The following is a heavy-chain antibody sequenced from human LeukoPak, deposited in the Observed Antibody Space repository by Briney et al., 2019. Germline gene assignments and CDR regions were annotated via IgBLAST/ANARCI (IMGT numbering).Heavy chain of an antibody. CDR2: ISAYNGNT. D-gene: IGHD6-19*01. J-gene: IGHJ4*02. Sequence: GASVKVSCKASGYTFTSYGISWVRQAPGQGLEWMGWISAYNGNTNYAQKLQGRVTMTTDTSTSTAYMELRSLRSDDTAVYYCARILPVAVTAGFDYWGQGTLVTVSS. CDR3: ARILPVAVTAGFDY. V-gene: IGHV1-18*01. CDR1: GYTFTSYG.